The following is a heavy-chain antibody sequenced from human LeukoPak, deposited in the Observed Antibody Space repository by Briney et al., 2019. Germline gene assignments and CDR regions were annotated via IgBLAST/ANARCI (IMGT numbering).Heavy chain of an antibody. Sequence: GASVKVSCKASGGTFSSYAISWVRQAPGQGLEWMGGIIPIFGTANYAQKFQGRVTITADKSTSTAYMELSSLRSEDTAVYYCARSRGLPLMVDYYYYMDVWGKGTTVTVSS. V-gene: IGHV1-69*06. D-gene: IGHD4/OR15-4a*01. CDR2: IIPIFGTA. CDR3: ARSRGLPLMVDYYYYMDV. CDR1: GGTFSSYA. J-gene: IGHJ6*03.